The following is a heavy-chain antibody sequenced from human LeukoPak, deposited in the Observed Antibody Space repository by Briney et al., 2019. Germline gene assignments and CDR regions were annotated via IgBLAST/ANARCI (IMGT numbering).Heavy chain of an antibody. CDR1: GGSFSGYY. CDR3: ARDSSSWYVPYIDY. Sequence: PSETLSLTCAVYGGSFSGYYWSWIRQPPGKGLEWIGEINHSGSTNYNPSLKSRVTISVDTSKNQFSLKLSSVTAADTAVYYCARDSSSWYVPYIDYWGQGTLVTVSS. CDR2: INHSGST. V-gene: IGHV4-34*01. J-gene: IGHJ4*02. D-gene: IGHD6-13*01.